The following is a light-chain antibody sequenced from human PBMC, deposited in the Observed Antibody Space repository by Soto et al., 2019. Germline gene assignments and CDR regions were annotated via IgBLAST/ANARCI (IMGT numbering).Light chain of an antibody. CDR2: DAS. CDR3: QQYNSYPVT. V-gene: IGKV1-5*01. Sequence: DIQMTQSPSTLSASVGDRVTITCRASQSISSWLAWYQQKPGKAPKLLIYDASSLGSGVPSRFSGSGSGTEFTLTISSLQPDDFATYYCQQYNSYPVTFGGGTQVEIK. J-gene: IGKJ4*01. CDR1: QSISSW.